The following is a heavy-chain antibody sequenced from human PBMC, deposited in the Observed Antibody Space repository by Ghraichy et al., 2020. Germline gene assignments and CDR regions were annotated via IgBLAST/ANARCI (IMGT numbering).Heavy chain of an antibody. Sequence: SETLSLTCTVSGGSISSYYWSWIRQPPGKGLDWIGYIYYGGNTNYNPSLKSRVTISVDTSKNQFSLKLRSVTVADTAVYYCARWGYGGTAEHFQHWGQGTLVTVSS. D-gene: IGHD4-23*01. CDR3: ARWGYGGTAEHFQH. CDR1: GGSISSYY. CDR2: IYYGGNT. J-gene: IGHJ1*01. V-gene: IGHV4-59*08.